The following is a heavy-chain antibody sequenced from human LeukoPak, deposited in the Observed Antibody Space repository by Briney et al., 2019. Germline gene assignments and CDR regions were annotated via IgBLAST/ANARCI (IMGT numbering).Heavy chain of an antibody. CDR3: AKRSAYTTGWFFDF. J-gene: IGHJ4*02. CDR1: GFTFSSYA. D-gene: IGHD6-19*01. Sequence: GGSLRLSCAASGFTFSSYAMSWVRQAPGQGLEWVSAISGNGGGTYYADSVKGRFTVSRDNSKNTLYLQMSSLRAEDTAVFYCAKRSAYTTGWFFDFWGQGTLVTVSS. V-gene: IGHV3-23*01. CDR2: ISGNGGGT.